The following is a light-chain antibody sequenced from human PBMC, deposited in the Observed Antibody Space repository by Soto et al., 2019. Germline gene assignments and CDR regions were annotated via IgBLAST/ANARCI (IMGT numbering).Light chain of an antibody. CDR3: QQDNNWPRT. CDR2: GAI. J-gene: IGKJ1*01. CDR1: QSVSTN. V-gene: IGKV3-15*01. Sequence: EIVMTQSLATLSVSPGASATLSCRASQSVSTNLARYQHTPGQVPRVLIFGAITSAAEISARFSGSGFCTKFTLTIGSLQSEDLAVYYGQQDNNWPRTFGQGAKVDNK.